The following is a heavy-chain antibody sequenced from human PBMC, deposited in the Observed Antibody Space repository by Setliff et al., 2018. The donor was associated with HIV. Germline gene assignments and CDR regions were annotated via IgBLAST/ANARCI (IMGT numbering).Heavy chain of an antibody. CDR3: ARQTGLRGYYGSNSLYYFDY. J-gene: IGHJ4*02. V-gene: IGHV4-61*09. CDR1: GDSISSGSYY. D-gene: IGHD3-10*01. Sequence: SEILSLTCSVSGDSISSGSYYWSWIRLPAGKGLEWIGQIHTTGSTNYNPSLKSRVAISMDTSKNQFSLNLNSVTATDTAVYYCARQTGLRGYYGSNSLYYFDYWGKGMLVTVSS. CDR2: IHTTGST.